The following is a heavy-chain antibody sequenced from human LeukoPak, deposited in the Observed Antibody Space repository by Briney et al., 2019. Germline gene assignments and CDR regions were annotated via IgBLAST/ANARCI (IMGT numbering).Heavy chain of an antibody. V-gene: IGHV4-4*07. J-gene: IGHJ4*02. Sequence: SETLSLTCTVSGGSISSYYWSWIRQPAGKGLEWIGRIYTSGSTNYNPSLKSRVTMSVDTSKNQFSLKLSSVTAADTAVYYCARRHLSNSRVYKKIIVAVAGTCYFDYWGQGTLVTVSS. D-gene: IGHD6-19*01. CDR2: IYTSGST. CDR3: ARRHLSNSRVYKKIIVAVAGTCYFDY. CDR1: GGSISSYY.